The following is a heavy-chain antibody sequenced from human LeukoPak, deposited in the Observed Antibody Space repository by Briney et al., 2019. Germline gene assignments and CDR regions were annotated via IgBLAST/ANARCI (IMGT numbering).Heavy chain of an antibody. Sequence: ASVKVSCKASGFTFSTYGISWVRQAPGQGLEWMGWIFTFNGKTNYAQKFQGRVTMTTDTSTATAYLEVRSLRPDDTAVYFCARRVGTPTDAFDIWGQGTAVTVSS. V-gene: IGHV1-18*01. CDR3: ARRVGTPTDAFDI. CDR2: IFTFNGKT. CDR1: GFTFSTYG. J-gene: IGHJ3*02.